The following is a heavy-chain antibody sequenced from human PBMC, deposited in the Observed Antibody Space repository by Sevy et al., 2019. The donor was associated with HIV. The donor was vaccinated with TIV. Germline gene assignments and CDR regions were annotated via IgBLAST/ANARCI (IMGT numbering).Heavy chain of an antibody. Sequence: GGSLRLSCAASGFTFSSYAMHWVHQAPGKGLEWVAVISYDGSNKYYADSVKGRFTISRDNSKNTLYLQMNSLRVEDTAVYYCARDQHDYGGNLRTGWFDPWGQGTLVTVSS. CDR3: ARDQHDYGGNLRTGWFDP. J-gene: IGHJ5*02. V-gene: IGHV3-30-3*01. D-gene: IGHD4-17*01. CDR2: ISYDGSNK. CDR1: GFTFSSYA.